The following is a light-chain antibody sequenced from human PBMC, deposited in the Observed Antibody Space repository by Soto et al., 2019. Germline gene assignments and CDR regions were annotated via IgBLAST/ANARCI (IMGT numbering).Light chain of an antibody. Sequence: QSVLTQPASVSGSPGQAITISCTGTSSDVGGYNYVSWYQQHPGKAPQLMIYDVSNRPSGVSNRFSGSKSGNTASLTISGLQAEDEADYYCSSYTSSSSHWVFGGGTKLTVL. CDR1: SSDVGGYNY. CDR2: DVS. J-gene: IGLJ3*02. V-gene: IGLV2-14*01. CDR3: SSYTSSSSHWV.